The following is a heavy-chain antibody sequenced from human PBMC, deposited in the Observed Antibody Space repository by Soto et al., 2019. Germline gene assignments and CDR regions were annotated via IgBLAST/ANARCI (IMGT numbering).Heavy chain of an antibody. CDR3: ARDRGGYGLFDS. CDR2: ISIGRSSI. J-gene: IGHJ4*02. V-gene: IGHV3-48*02. CDR1: GFVFNNYA. D-gene: IGHD5-18*01. Sequence: GGSLRLSCLGSGFVFNNYAMNWVRQAPGKGLEWVSYISIGRSSIYYADSVKGRFTVSRDDAKNSLYLEMRSLRDEDTAFYYCARDRGGYGLFDSWGQGTLVTVSS.